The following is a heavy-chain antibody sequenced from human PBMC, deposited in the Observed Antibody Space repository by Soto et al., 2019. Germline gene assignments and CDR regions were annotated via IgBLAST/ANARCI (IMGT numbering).Heavy chain of an antibody. CDR3: ARAVAVAADFDY. Sequence: QVQLVQSGAEEKKPGASLKVSCKASGYTFTGYAMHWVRQAPGQRLEWMGWINAGNGNTKYSQKFQGRVTITRDTSASTADMELSSLRSEDTAVYYCARAVAVAADFDYWGQGTLVTVSS. J-gene: IGHJ4*02. V-gene: IGHV1-3*05. D-gene: IGHD6-19*01. CDR1: GYTFTGYA. CDR2: INAGNGNT.